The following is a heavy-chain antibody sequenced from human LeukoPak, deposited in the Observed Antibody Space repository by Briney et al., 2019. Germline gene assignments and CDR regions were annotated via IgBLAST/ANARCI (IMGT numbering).Heavy chain of an antibody. V-gene: IGHV4-4*07. D-gene: IGHD2-15*01. J-gene: IGHJ4*02. CDR1: XGSISSYY. Sequence: XIVXXGSISSYYWSWLRQPAGKGLEWIGRIYTSGSTNYNPSLTSRVTMSVDTSKNQFSLKLSSVTAADTAVYYCARGSGGSQDYWGQGTLVTVSS. CDR2: IYTSGST. CDR3: ARGSGGSQDY.